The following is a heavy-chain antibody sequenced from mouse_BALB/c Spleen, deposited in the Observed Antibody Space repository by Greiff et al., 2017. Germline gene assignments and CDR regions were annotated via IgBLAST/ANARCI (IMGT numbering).Heavy chain of an antibody. CDR3: ARGGGKRAMDY. D-gene: IGHD2-1*01. Sequence: VQLQQSGAELAKPGASVKMSCTASGYTFTSYWMHWVKQRPGQGLEWIGYINPSTGYTEYNQKFKDKATLTADKSSSTAYMQLSSLTSEDSAVYYCARGGGKRAMDYWGQGTSVTVSS. V-gene: IGHV1-7*01. CDR2: INPSTGYT. CDR1: GYTFTSYW. J-gene: IGHJ4*01.